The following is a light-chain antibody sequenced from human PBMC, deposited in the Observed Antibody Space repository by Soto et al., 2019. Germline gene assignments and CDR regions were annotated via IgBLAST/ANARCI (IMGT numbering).Light chain of an antibody. CDR2: GAS. CDR1: QSVSSN. J-gene: IGKJ4*01. CDR3: QQYNNWPPLT. V-gene: IGKV3D-15*01. Sequence: EIVMTQSQATLSVSPGERATLSCRASQSVSSNLAWYQQKPGQAPRLLIYGASTRATGIPARFSGSGSGTEFTLTISSLRSEDFAVYYCQQYNNWPPLTFGGGTKVDIK.